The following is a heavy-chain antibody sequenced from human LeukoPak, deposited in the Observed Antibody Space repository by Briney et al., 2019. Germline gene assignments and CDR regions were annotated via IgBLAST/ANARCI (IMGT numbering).Heavy chain of an antibody. J-gene: IGHJ4*02. V-gene: IGHV1-46*01. CDR3: ARDRNWGNFDY. Sequence: ASVNVSCKASGYTFTSYDISWVRQATGQGLEWMGIINPSGGSTSYAQKFQGRVTMTRDTSTSTVYMELSSLRSEDTAVYYCARDRNWGNFDYWGQGTLVTVSS. D-gene: IGHD7-27*01. CDR2: INPSGGST. CDR1: GYTFTSYD.